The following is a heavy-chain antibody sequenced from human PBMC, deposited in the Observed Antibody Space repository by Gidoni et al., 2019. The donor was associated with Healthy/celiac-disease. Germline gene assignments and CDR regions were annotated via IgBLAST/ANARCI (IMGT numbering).Heavy chain of an antibody. CDR2: IIPIFGIA. V-gene: IGHV1-69*17. CDR3: ARVRYCSGGSCYSPIRVPAD. CDR1: GGTFSSYA. J-gene: IGHJ4*02. D-gene: IGHD2-15*01. Sequence: QGQLVQSGAEVKKPGSSVTVSRTASGGTFSSYAISWVRQAPGQGLEWMGGIIPIFGIANYAQKFQGRVTITADKSTSTAYMELSSLRSEDTAVYYCARVRYCSGGSCYSPIRVPADWGQGTLVTVSS.